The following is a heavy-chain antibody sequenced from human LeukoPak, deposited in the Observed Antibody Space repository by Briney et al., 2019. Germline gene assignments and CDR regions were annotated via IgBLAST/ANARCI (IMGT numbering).Heavy chain of an antibody. CDR2: IYHSGST. J-gene: IGHJ4*02. Sequence: SETLSLTCTVSGGSISSYYWGWIRQPPGKGLEWIGSIYHSGSTYYNPSLKSRVTISVDTSKNQFSLKLSSVTAADTAVYYCARAGYCSGGSCYGSVDYWGQGTLVTVSS. V-gene: IGHV4-39*07. CDR1: GGSISSYY. CDR3: ARAGYCSGGSCYGSVDY. D-gene: IGHD2-15*01.